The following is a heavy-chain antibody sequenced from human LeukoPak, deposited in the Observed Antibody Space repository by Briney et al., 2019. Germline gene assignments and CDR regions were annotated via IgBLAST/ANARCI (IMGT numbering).Heavy chain of an antibody. V-gene: IGHV4-34*01. CDR1: GGSFSGYY. CDR3: ARATYYDSSGYYFNAFDI. Sequence: PSETLSLTCAVYGGSFSGYYWSWIRQPPGKGLEWIGEINHSGSTNYNPSLKSRVTISVDTSKNQFSLKLSSVTAADTAVYYCARATYYDSSGYYFNAFDIWGQGTMVTVSS. J-gene: IGHJ3*02. CDR2: INHSGST. D-gene: IGHD3-22*01.